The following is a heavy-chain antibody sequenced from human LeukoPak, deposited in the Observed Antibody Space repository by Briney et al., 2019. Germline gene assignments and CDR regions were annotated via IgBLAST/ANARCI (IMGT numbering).Heavy chain of an antibody. CDR2: ISAYSGTT. Sequence: ASVKVSCKASGYTFISYGISWVRQAPGQGLEWMGWISAYSGTTKYTQKLRGRVTMTTETSTSTAYMELGSLSSDDTAVYYCARLRVINGDLDYWGQGTLVTVSS. J-gene: IGHJ4*02. CDR1: GYTFISYG. V-gene: IGHV1-18*01. CDR3: ARLRVINGDLDY.